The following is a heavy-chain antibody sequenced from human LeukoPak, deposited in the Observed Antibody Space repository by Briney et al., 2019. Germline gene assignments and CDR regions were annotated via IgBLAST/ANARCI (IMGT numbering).Heavy chain of an antibody. D-gene: IGHD3-22*01. CDR3: ATTVVITTYDWYFDL. V-gene: IGHV1-18*01. J-gene: IGHJ2*01. Sequence: ASVKVSCKASGYTFTSYGISWVRQAPGQGLEWMGWISAYNGNTNYAQKLQGRVTMTTDTSTSTAYMELRSLRSDDTAVYYCATTVVITTYDWYFDLWGRGTLVTVSS. CDR1: GYTFTSYG. CDR2: ISAYNGNT.